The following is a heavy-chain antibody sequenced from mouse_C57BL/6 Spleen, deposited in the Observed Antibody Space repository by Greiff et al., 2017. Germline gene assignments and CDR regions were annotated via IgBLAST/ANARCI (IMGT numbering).Heavy chain of an antibody. V-gene: IGHV14-4*01. J-gene: IGHJ1*03. CDR1: GFNIKDDY. Sequence: VQLKQSGAELVRPGASVKLSCTASGFNIKDDYMHWVKQRPEQGLEWIGWIDPENGDTEYASKFQGKATITADTSSNTAYLQLSSLTSEDTAVYYCTTNYGSSYLWDCDVWGTGTTVTVSS. D-gene: IGHD1-1*01. CDR3: TTNYGSSYLWDCDV. CDR2: IDPENGDT.